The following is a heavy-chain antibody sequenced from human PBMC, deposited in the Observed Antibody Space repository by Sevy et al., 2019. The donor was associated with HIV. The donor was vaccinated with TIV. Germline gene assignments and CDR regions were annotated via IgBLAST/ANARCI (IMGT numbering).Heavy chain of an antibody. D-gene: IGHD3-3*01. CDR3: ARVKLSLRFLEWLPDLYYYYGMDV. Sequence: SETLSLTCAVSGGSISSSNWWSWVRQPPGKGLEWIGEIYHSGSTNYNPSLKSRVTISVDKSKNQFSLKLSSVTAADMAVYYCARVKLSLRFLEWLPDLYYYYGMDVWGQGTTVTVSS. CDR2: IYHSGST. V-gene: IGHV4-4*02. J-gene: IGHJ6*02. CDR1: GGSISSSNW.